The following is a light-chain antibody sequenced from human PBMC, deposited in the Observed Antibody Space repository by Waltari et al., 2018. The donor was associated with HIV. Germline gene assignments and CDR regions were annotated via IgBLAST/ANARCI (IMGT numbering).Light chain of an antibody. V-gene: IGLV2-11*01. CDR1: SSDVGGYNY. J-gene: IGLJ1*01. CDR2: DVS. CDR3: CSYAGSYTVYV. Sequence: QSALTQPRSVSGSPGQSVTISCTGTSSDVGGYNYVSWYQQHPGKAPKPMIYDVSKRPSGVPDRFSGSKSGNTASLTISGLQAEDEADYYCCSYAGSYTVYVFGTGTKVTVL.